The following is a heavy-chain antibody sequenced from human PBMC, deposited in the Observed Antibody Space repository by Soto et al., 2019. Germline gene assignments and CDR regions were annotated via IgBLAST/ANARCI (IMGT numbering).Heavy chain of an antibody. Sequence: QVQLVQSGAEVKKPGASVKVSCKASGYTFTSYAMHWVRQAPGQRLEWMGWINAGNGNTKYSQKFQGRVTITRDTSASTAYMELSSLRSEDTAVYYCARSRWNDRGHYYYYYGMDVWGQGTTVTVSS. D-gene: IGHD1-1*01. CDR3: ARSRWNDRGHYYYYYGMDV. V-gene: IGHV1-3*01. CDR2: INAGNGNT. J-gene: IGHJ6*02. CDR1: GYTFTSYA.